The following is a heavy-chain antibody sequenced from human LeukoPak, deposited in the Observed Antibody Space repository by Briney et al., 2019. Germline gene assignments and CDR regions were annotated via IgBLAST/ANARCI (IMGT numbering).Heavy chain of an antibody. D-gene: IGHD2-15*01. V-gene: IGHV1-18*01. CDR3: ARAYCSGGSCYLNWFDP. J-gene: IGHJ5*02. CDR1: GYSFTSYG. Sequence: ASVKVSCKASGYSFTSYGISWVRQAPGQGLEWMGWISAYNGNTNYAQKLQGRVTMTTDTSTSTAYMELRSLRSDDTAVYYCARAYCSGGSCYLNWFDPWGQGTLVTVSS. CDR2: ISAYNGNT.